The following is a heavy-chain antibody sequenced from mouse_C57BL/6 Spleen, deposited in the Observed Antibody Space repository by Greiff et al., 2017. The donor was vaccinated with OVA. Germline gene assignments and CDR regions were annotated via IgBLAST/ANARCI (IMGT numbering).Heavy chain of an antibody. D-gene: IGHD1-1*01. Sequence: QVQLKESGPELVKPGASVKISCKASGYAFSSSWMIWVKQRPGKGLEWIGRIYPGDGDTNYNGKFKGKATLTADKSSSTAYMQLSSLTSEDSAVYFCARDYYGSSRFDYWGQGTTLTVSS. CDR1: GYAFSSSW. V-gene: IGHV1-82*01. J-gene: IGHJ2*01. CDR2: IYPGDGDT. CDR3: ARDYYGSSRFDY.